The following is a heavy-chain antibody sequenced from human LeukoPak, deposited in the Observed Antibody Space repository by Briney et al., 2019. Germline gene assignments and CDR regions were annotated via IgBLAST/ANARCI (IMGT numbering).Heavy chain of an antibody. CDR1: GGSTSSYY. Sequence: PSETLSLTCTVSGGSTSSYYWSWIRQPAGKGLEWIGRIYTSGSTNYNPSLKSRVTMSVDTSKNQFSLKLSSVTAADTAVYYCARGYSYGYGGYYYYYMDVWGKGTTVTISS. D-gene: IGHD5-18*01. CDR2: IYTSGST. CDR3: ARGYSYGYGGYYYYYMDV. V-gene: IGHV4-4*07. J-gene: IGHJ6*03.